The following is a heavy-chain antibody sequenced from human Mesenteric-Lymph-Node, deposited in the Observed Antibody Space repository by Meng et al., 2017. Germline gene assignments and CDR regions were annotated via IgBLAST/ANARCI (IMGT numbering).Heavy chain of an antibody. V-gene: IGHV1-8*01. CDR3: ARDTLRDIVVVVAAFDY. CDR2: MNPNSGNK. J-gene: IGHJ4*02. D-gene: IGHD2-15*01. CDR1: GYTFTSYD. Sequence: ASVKVSCKASGYTFTSYDINWVRQATGQGLEWMGWMNPNSGNKGYAQKFQGRGTMTRNNSNSTAYMELSSLRAEDTAVYYCARDTLRDIVVVVAAFDYWGQGTLVTVSS.